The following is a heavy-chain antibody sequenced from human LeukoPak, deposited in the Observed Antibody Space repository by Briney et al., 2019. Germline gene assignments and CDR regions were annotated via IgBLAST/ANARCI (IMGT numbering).Heavy chain of an antibody. Sequence: GSLRLSCAVSGITLSNYGMSWVRQAPGKGLEWIGEINHSGSTNYNPSLKSRVTISVDTSKNQFSLKLSSVTAADTAVYYCARVGAHCSSTSCYLRHQKNNWFDPWGQGTLVTVSS. V-gene: IGHV4-34*01. J-gene: IGHJ5*02. CDR1: GITLSNYG. CDR2: INHSGST. CDR3: ARVGAHCSSTSCYLRHQKNNWFDP. D-gene: IGHD2-2*01.